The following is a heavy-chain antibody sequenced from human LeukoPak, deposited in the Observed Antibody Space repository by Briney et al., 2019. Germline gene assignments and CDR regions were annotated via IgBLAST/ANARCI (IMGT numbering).Heavy chain of an antibody. Sequence: GGSLRLSCAASGFTVNRNYMICVRQAPGKGLECVSVIYSGGTTWYADSVKGRFTISRDTNTLYLQMNSLRAEDTAVYYCARKSDSLLVREGDCWGQGTLVTVSS. CDR2: IYSGGTT. J-gene: IGHJ4*02. CDR3: ARKSDSLLVREGDC. CDR1: GFTVNRNY. D-gene: IGHD3-10*01. V-gene: IGHV3-66*01.